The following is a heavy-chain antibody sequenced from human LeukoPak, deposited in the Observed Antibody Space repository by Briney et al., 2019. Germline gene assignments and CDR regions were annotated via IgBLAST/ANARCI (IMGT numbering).Heavy chain of an antibody. CDR2: IYYSGST. J-gene: IGHJ4*02. CDR1: GGSISSYY. Sequence: SETLSLTCTVSGGSISSYYWSWIRQPPGKGLEWIGYIYYSGSTNYNPSLKSRVTISVDTSKNQFSLKLSSVTAADSAVYYCARHSTDKKDDHYGDLDYWGQGTLVTVSS. V-gene: IGHV4-59*08. D-gene: IGHD4-17*01. CDR3: ARHSTDKKDDHYGDLDY.